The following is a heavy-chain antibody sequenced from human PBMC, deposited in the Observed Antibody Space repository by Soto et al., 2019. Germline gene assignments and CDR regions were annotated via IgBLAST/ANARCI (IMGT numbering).Heavy chain of an antibody. Sequence: SETLSLTCSVSGGSISRGDYYWSWVRPHPGKGLEWIGYIFYSGSTYYNPSLKSRVTISVDTSKNQFSLKLSSVTAADTAVYYCARGGSGDIVVVAAIDYWGQGTLVTVSS. CDR3: ARGGSGDIVVVAAIDY. CDR1: GGSISRGDYY. V-gene: IGHV4-31*03. D-gene: IGHD2-15*01. J-gene: IGHJ4*02. CDR2: IFYSGST.